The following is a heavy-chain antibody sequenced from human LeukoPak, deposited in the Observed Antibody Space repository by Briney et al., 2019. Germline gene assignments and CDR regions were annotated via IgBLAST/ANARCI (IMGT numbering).Heavy chain of an antibody. D-gene: IGHD6-13*01. CDR3: AKGPRPAEQQLVRGYFDY. CDR1: GFTFSSYA. V-gene: IGHV3-23*01. Sequence: GGSLRLSCAASGFTFSSYAMSWVRQAPGKGLEWVSAISGSGGSTYYADSVKGRFTISRDNSKNTLYLQMNSLRAEDTAVYYCAKGPRPAEQQLVRGYFDYWGQGTLVTVSS. J-gene: IGHJ4*02. CDR2: ISGSGGST.